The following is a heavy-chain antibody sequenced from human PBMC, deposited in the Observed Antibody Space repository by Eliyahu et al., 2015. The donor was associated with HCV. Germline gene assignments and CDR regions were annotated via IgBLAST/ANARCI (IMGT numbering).Heavy chain of an antibody. J-gene: IGHJ5*02. Sequence: QVQLVQSGGGLVKPGGSLRLSCAASGFTFSDYYMTWIRLAPGEGLECVSYISSSGSYTNYAGSVKGRFTISRDNAKNSLYLQMKSLRVEDTAVYYCARGDPLNWFDPWGQGTLVTVSS. CDR3: ARGDPLNWFDP. CDR2: ISSSGSYT. V-gene: IGHV3-11*06. CDR1: GFTFSDYY. D-gene: IGHD2-21*02.